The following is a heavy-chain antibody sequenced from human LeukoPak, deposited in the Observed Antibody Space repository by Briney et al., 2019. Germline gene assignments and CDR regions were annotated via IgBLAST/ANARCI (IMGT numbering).Heavy chain of an antibody. CDR2: INPTSGGT. Sequence: ASVKVSCKASGYNFTAYYIHWVRQAPGQGLEWMGWINPTSGGTKYAQKFQGRVTMTWDTSISTAYMDLTRLRSDDTAVYFCARDPRRVGAPDYWGQGTLLTVSS. CDR1: GYNFTAYY. D-gene: IGHD1-26*01. CDR3: ARDPRRVGAPDY. V-gene: IGHV1-2*02. J-gene: IGHJ4*02.